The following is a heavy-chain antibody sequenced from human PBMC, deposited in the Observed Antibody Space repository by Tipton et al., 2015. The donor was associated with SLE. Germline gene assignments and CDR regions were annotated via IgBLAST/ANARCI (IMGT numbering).Heavy chain of an antibody. D-gene: IGHD7-27*01. Sequence: TLSLTCAVYGGSFSGYYWSWIRQPPGKGLEWIGEINHSGSTNYNPSIKSRVTISVDTSKNQFSLKLSSVTAADTAVYYCARSKLSGASWFDPWGQGSLVTVSS. CDR3: ARSKLSGASWFDP. J-gene: IGHJ5*02. V-gene: IGHV4-34*01. CDR2: INHSGST. CDR1: GGSFSGYY.